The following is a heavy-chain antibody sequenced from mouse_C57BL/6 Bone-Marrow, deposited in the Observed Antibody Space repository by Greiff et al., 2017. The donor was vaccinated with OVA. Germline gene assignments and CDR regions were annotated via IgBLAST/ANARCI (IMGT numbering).Heavy chain of an antibody. CDR1: GYTFTSYG. CDR3: ARCGYYFDY. Sequence: VQLQQSGAELARPGASVKLSCKASGYTFTSYGISWVKQRTGQGLGWIGEIYTRSGNTYYIEKFKGKATLTADKSSSTAYMELRSLTSEDSAVYFCARCGYYFDYWGQGTTLTVSS. CDR2: IYTRSGNT. J-gene: IGHJ2*01. V-gene: IGHV1-81*01. D-gene: IGHD1-1*02.